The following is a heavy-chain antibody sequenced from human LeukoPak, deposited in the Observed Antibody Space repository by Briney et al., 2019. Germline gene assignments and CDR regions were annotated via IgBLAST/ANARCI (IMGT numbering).Heavy chain of an antibody. CDR1: GYTSYY. V-gene: IGHV1-46*01. CDR3: ARDRDDDILTGYPDYSFDY. Sequence: ASVKVSCKASGYTSYYMHWVRQAPGQGLEWMGIINPSGGSTTYAQKFQGRVTMTRDTSTSTVYMELSRLRSEDTAVHYCARDRDDDILTGYPDYSFDYWGQGTLVTVSS. CDR2: INPSGGST. D-gene: IGHD3-9*01. J-gene: IGHJ4*02.